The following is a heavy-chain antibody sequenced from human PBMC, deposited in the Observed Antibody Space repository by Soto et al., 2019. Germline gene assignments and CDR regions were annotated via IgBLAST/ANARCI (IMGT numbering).Heavy chain of an antibody. D-gene: IGHD2-15*01. Sequence: QVQLVQSGAEVKKPEASVKVSCKASGYTFTSYGISWVRQAPGQGLEWMGWISAYNGNTNYAQKLQGRVTMTTDTSTCTAYMELRSLRSDDTAVYYCASSYCSGGSCYRYYYYGMDVWGQGTMVTVSS. CDR2: ISAYNGNT. V-gene: IGHV1-18*01. CDR1: GYTFTSYG. J-gene: IGHJ6*02. CDR3: ASSYCSGGSCYRYYYYGMDV.